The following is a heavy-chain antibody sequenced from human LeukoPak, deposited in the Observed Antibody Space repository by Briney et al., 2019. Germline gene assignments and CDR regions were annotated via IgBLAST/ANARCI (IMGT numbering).Heavy chain of an antibody. V-gene: IGHV3-21*01. Sequence: GGSLRLSXAASGFTFSSYSMNWVSQVPGKGLEWVSSISSSSSYIYYADSVKGRFTISRDNAKNSLYLQMNSLRAEDTAVYYCARDTGRSRPYYFDYWGQGTLVTVSS. D-gene: IGHD1-1*01. J-gene: IGHJ4*02. CDR2: ISSSSSYI. CDR3: ARDTGRSRPYYFDY. CDR1: GFTFSSYS.